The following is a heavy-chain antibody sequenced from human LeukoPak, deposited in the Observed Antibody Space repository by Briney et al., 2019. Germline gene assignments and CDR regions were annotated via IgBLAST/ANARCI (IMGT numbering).Heavy chain of an antibody. V-gene: IGHV3-48*02. Sequence: QTGGSLRLSCAASGFTFRTYSINWVRQAPGKGLEWISYISSSSGTIYYADSVKGRFTISRDNAKNSLYLQMNSLRDEDTAVYYCAPFSDYWGQGTLVTVSS. CDR2: ISSSSGTI. CDR1: GFTFRTYS. J-gene: IGHJ4*02. D-gene: IGHD3-16*01. CDR3: APFSDY.